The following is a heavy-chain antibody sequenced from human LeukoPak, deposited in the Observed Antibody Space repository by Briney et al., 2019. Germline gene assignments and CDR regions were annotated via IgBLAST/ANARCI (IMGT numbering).Heavy chain of an antibody. CDR2: ISYIGST. J-gene: IGHJ3*02. V-gene: IGHV4-59*11. Sequence: SETLSLTCAVSADSFSSHYWTWIRQPPGKGLEWIGYISYIGSTNYNPSLKSRVTISIDTSKNQFSLKLTSVTAADTAVYYCARDLVTVTKGFDIWGQGIMVSVSS. CDR3: ARDLVTVTKGFDI. CDR1: ADSFSSHY. D-gene: IGHD4-17*01.